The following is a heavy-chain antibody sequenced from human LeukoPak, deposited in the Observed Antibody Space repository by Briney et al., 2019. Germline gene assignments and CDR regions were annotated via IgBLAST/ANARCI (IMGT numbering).Heavy chain of an antibody. CDR3: ARQPITGDYYYYYYMDV. CDR2: IYYSGST. J-gene: IGHJ6*03. Sequence: SESLSLTCTVSGDSISSGAYYWGWIRQPPGKGLEWIGNIYYSGSTYYNPSLKSRLSMSVETSRNQFSLNLTSVSAADTAAYYCARQPITGDYYYYYYMDVWGKGTTVTVS. CDR1: GDSISSGAYY. V-gene: IGHV4-39*01. D-gene: IGHD1-14*01.